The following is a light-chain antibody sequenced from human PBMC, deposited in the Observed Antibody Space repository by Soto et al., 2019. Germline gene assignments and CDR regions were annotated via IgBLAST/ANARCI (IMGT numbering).Light chain of an antibody. J-gene: IGLJ1*01. CDR1: SSDIGGYNY. CDR3: SSYTRSSARYV. Sequence: QSALTQPASVSGSPGQSITISCTGTSSDIGGYNYVSWYQHHPGKAPKLMIYDVSNRPSGVSNRFSGSKSGNTASLTISGLQAEDEADYYCSSYTRSSARYVFGTGTKLTVL. CDR2: DVS. V-gene: IGLV2-14*03.